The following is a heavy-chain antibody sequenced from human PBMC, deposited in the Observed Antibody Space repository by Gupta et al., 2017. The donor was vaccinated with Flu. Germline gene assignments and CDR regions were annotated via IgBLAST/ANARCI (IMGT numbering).Heavy chain of an antibody. CDR1: GGSFSCYY. Sequence: HVQLQQLGAGLFKPSETLSLTCAVSGGSFSCYYWSWIRLPPGKGLEWIGEINHSGSTNYNPALKSRVTISVDTSKNQFSLKLSSVTDADTAVYYCARTLLNYYYYMDVWGKGTTVTVSS. V-gene: IGHV4-34*01. CDR2: INHSGST. CDR3: ARTLLNYYYYMDV. J-gene: IGHJ6*03.